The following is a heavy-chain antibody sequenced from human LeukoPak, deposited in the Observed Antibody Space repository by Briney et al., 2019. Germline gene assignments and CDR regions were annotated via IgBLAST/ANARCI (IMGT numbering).Heavy chain of an antibody. CDR3: ARGSRDGYNLDY. CDR1: GFPFSSYA. CDR2: ISGSGGST. J-gene: IGHJ4*02. V-gene: IGHV3-23*01. D-gene: IGHD5-24*01. Sequence: GGSLRLSFAASGFPFSSYAMSWVRQAPGKGLEWVSAISGSGGSTYYADSVKGRFTISRDNAKNSLYLQMNSLRAEDTAVYYCARGSRDGYNLDYWGQGTLVTVSS.